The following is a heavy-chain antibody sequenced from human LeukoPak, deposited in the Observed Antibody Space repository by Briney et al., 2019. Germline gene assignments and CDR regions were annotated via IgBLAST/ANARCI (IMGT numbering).Heavy chain of an antibody. J-gene: IGHJ4*02. CDR2: TTNKAHSYTT. V-gene: IGHV3-72*01. Sequence: PGGSLRLSCAASGLTFSDHYMDWVRQAPGKGLEWVGRTTNKAHSYTTEYAASVKGSFTISRDDSKNSLCLQMNSLKTEDTAVYYCARRYCIGGNCRYSDYWGQGTLVTVSS. CDR1: GLTFSDHY. D-gene: IGHD2-15*01. CDR3: ARRYCIGGNCRYSDY.